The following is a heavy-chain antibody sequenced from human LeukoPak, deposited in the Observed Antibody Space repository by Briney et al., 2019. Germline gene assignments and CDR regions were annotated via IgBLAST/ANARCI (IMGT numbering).Heavy chain of an antibody. Sequence: ASVKVSCKATSRISWVRQAPGQGLEWMGWIGTYGGDTYYAQKFQGRITVTTDTSTSTVYMELSSLRSEDTAVYYCAREPTRGYCSSTSCDFSGWLDPWGQGTLVIVSS. CDR1: TSR. J-gene: IGHJ5*02. CDR3: AREPTRGYCSSTSCDFSGWLDP. V-gene: IGHV1-18*01. CDR2: IGTYGGDT. D-gene: IGHD2-2*01.